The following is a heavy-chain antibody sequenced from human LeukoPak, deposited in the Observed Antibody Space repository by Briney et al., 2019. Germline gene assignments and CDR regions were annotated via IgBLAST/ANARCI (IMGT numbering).Heavy chain of an antibody. D-gene: IGHD2/OR15-2a*01. Sequence: PGGSLRLSCAASGFTFSSYAMSWVRQAPGKGLEWVANIKQDGSGKYYVDSVKGRFTISRDNAKISLYLQMNSLRAEDTAVYYCARDLWSSGLDVWGQGTTVTVSS. J-gene: IGHJ6*02. CDR2: IKQDGSGK. CDR1: GFTFSSYA. CDR3: ARDLWSSGLDV. V-gene: IGHV3-7*01.